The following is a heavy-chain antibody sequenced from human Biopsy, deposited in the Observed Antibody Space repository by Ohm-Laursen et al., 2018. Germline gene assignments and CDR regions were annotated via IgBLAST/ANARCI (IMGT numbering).Heavy chain of an antibody. J-gene: IGHJ6*02. V-gene: IGHV4-34*01. CDR2: INQSGST. CDR1: GESSSGYF. D-gene: IGHD5-12*01. CDR3: ARGSGYFKLDV. Sequence: SETLSLTCAVNGESSSGYFWNWIRQPPGKGLEWIGEINQSGSTKYNRSLKRRATLSAGSSNSQFSLRLTSVTAADTAIYYCARGSGYFKLDVWGQGTTVTVSS.